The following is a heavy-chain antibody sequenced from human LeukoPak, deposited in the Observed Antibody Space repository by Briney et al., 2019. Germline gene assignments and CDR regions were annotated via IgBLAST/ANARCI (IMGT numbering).Heavy chain of an antibody. J-gene: IGHJ4*02. CDR2: ISAYNGNT. Sequence: ASVKVSCKASGYTFTSYGISWVRQAPGQGLEWMGWISAYNGNTNYAQKLQGRVTMTTDTSTSTAYMELRSLRSDDTAVYYCARDTRYYDILTGPKTYYYDSSGYYYVVWGQGTLVTVSS. CDR1: GYTFTSYG. CDR3: ARDTRYYDILTGPKTYYYDSSGYYYVV. D-gene: IGHD3-22*01. V-gene: IGHV1-18*01.